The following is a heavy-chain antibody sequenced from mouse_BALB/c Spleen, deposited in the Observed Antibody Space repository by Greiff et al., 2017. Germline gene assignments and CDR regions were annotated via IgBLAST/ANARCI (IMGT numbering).Heavy chain of an antibody. Sequence: DVKLQESGPGLVKPSQSLSLTCTVTCYSITSDYAWNWIRQFPGNKLEWMGYISYSGSTSYNPSLKSRISITRDTSKNQFFLQLNSVTTEDTATYYCARRMTTEMDYWGQGTSVTVSS. CDR3: ARRMTTEMDY. CDR1: CYSITSDYA. D-gene: IGHD1-1*01. J-gene: IGHJ4*01. V-gene: IGHV3-2*02. CDR2: ISYSGST.